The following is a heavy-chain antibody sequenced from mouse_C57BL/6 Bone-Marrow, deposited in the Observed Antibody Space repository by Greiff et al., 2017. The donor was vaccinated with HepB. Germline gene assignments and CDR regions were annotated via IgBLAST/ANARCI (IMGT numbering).Heavy chain of an antibody. D-gene: IGHD1-1*01. CDR3: ARSYYYGSSSS. Sequence: QVQLQQPGAELVKPGASVKLSCKASGYTFTSYWMHWVKQRPGQGLEWIGMIHPNSGSTNYNEKFKRKATLTVDKSSSTAYMQLSSLTSEDSAVYYCARSYYYGSSSSWGQGTTLTVSS. J-gene: IGHJ2*01. CDR2: IHPNSGST. V-gene: IGHV1-64*01. CDR1: GYTFTSYW.